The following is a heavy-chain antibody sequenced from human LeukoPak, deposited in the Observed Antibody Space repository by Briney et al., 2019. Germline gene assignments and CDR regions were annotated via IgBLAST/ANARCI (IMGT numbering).Heavy chain of an antibody. D-gene: IGHD3-3*01. CDR3: ARGMFGGYCTDY. Sequence: GGSLRLSCAASGFTFSDYSMNWVRQAPGKGLEWVSYISFSVNTKYYGDSVKGRFTISRDNAKNSLYLHMDSLRAEDTAVYYCARGMFGGYCTDYWGQGTWVPVSS. V-gene: IGHV3-48*04. CDR1: GFTFSDYS. J-gene: IGHJ4*02. CDR2: ISFSVNTK.